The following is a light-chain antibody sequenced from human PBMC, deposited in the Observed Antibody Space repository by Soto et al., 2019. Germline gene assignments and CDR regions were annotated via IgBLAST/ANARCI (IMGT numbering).Light chain of an antibody. V-gene: IGKV3-20*01. CDR3: QQYGSSSYT. Sequence: EIVLTQSPGTLSLSPGERATLSCRASQSISSSYLAWYQQKPGQAPRLLIYGASNRATGIPDRFSGSGSGTDFTLAINRLEPEYFAVYYCQQYGSSSYTFGQGTKLDIK. CDR2: GAS. CDR1: QSISSSY. J-gene: IGKJ2*01.